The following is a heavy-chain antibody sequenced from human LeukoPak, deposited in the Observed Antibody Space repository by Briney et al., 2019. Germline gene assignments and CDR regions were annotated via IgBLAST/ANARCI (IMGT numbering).Heavy chain of an antibody. CDR2: INHSGST. CDR1: GGSFSGYY. Sequence: SETLSLTYAVYGGSFSGYYWSWIRQPPGKGLEWIGEINHSGSTNYNPSLKSRVTISVDTSKNQFSLKLSSVTAADTAVYYCARGLIPSSPTPEIGFDPWGQGTLVTVSS. CDR3: ARGLIPSSPTPEIGFDP. J-gene: IGHJ5*02. D-gene: IGHD4-23*01. V-gene: IGHV4-34*01.